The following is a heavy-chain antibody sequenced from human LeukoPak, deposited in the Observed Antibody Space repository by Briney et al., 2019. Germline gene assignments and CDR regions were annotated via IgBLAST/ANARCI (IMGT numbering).Heavy chain of an antibody. CDR2: IYYSGST. J-gene: IGHJ6*03. V-gene: IGHV4-59*01. D-gene: IGHD2-8*01. CDR3: ARGVEDHYMLYYYYYYYMDV. Sequence: PSETLSLTCTVSGGSISNYYWSWIRQPPGKGLEWIGYIYYSGSTNYNPSLKSRVTISVDTSKNQFSLKLSSVTAADTAVYYCARGVEDHYMLYYYYYYYMDVWGKGTTVTISS. CDR1: GGSISNYY.